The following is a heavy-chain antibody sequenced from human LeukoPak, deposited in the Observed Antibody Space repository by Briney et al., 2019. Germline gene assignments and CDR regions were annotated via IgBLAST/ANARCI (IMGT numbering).Heavy chain of an antibody. CDR2: ISYDGSNK. D-gene: IGHD3-22*01. V-gene: IGHV3-30-3*01. CDR3: ARDIRYYDSSGYYLGRFGFDI. Sequence: GGSLRLSCAASGFTFSSYAMHWVRQAPGKGLEWVAVISYDGSNKYYADSVKGRFTISRDNSKNTLYLQMNSLRAEDTAVYYCARDIRYYDSSGYYLGRFGFDIWGQGTMVTVSS. J-gene: IGHJ3*02. CDR1: GFTFSSYA.